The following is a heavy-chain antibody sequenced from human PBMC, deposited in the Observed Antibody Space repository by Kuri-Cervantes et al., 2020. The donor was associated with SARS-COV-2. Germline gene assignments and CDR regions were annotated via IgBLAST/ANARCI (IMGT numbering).Heavy chain of an antibody. J-gene: IGHJ4*02. Sequence: GESLKISCAASGFTFSSYWMHWVRQAPGKGLVWVSRINSDGSSTSYADSVKGRFTISRDNAKNTLYLQMNSLRAEDTAVYYCARGIGIAAAGHWGQGTLVTDSS. V-gene: IGHV3-74*01. CDR2: INSDGSST. D-gene: IGHD6-13*01. CDR1: GFTFSSYW. CDR3: ARGIGIAAAGH.